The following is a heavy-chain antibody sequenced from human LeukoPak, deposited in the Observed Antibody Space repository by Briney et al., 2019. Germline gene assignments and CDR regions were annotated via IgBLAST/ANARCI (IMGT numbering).Heavy chain of an antibody. CDR2: ISYDGSNK. Sequence: PGRSLRLSCAASGFTFSSHAMHWVRQAPGKGLEWVAGISYDGSNKYNADSVKGRFTISRDNSKNTLFLQMNSLRAEDTAVYYCAKDITILRAFDYWGQGTLVTVSS. D-gene: IGHD3-9*01. J-gene: IGHJ4*02. CDR3: AKDITILRAFDY. V-gene: IGHV3-30*18. CDR1: GFTFSSHA.